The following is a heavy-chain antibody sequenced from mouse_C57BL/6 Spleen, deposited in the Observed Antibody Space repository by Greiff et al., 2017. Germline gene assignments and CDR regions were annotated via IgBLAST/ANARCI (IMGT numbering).Heavy chain of an antibody. CDR2: IDPSDSET. D-gene: IGHD1-1*02. V-gene: IGHV1-52*01. Sequence: QVQLQQPGAELVRPGSSVKLSCKASGYTFTSYWMHWVKQRPIQGLEWIGNIDPSDSETHYNQKFKDKATLTVDKSSSTAYMQLSSLTSEDSAVYYCASGWTDYAMDYWGQGTSVTVSS. CDR1: GYTFTSYW. CDR3: ASGWTDYAMDY. J-gene: IGHJ4*01.